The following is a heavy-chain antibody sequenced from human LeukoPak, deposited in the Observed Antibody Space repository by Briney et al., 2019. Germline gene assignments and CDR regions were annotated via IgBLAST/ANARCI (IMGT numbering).Heavy chain of an antibody. J-gene: IGHJ5*02. CDR3: ARAAVSGDILTGYYFHHNNWFDP. V-gene: IGHV4-4*07. Sequence: TSETLSLTCTVSGGSISSYYWSWIRQPAGKGLEWIGRIYTSGSTNYNPSLKSRVTISVDTSKNQFSLKLSSVTAADTAVYYCARAAVSGDILTGYYFHHNNWFDPWGQGTLVTVSS. D-gene: IGHD3-9*01. CDR2: IYTSGST. CDR1: GGSISSYY.